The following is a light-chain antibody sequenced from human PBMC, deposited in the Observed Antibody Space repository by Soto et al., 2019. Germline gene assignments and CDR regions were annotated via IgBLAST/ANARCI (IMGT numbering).Light chain of an antibody. Sequence: EIVMTQSPATLSVSPGGSAPLSCRASQHVSSNFAWYRQKPGQAPTLLIYRASTRATGIPARFSGSVSGTEFTLTISSLQSEDFAVYYCQQYNKWPYTVGQGTKLEIK. V-gene: IGKV3-15*01. J-gene: IGKJ2*01. CDR1: QHVSSN. CDR3: QQYNKWPYT. CDR2: RAS.